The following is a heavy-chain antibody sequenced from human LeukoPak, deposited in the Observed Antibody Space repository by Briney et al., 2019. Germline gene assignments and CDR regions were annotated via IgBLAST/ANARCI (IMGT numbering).Heavy chain of an antibody. D-gene: IGHD3-9*01. CDR2: IYSGGST. CDR3: AREHYDILTGKFDY. CDR1: GFTVSSNY. V-gene: IGHV3-66*01. J-gene: IGHJ4*02. Sequence: GGSLRLSCATSGFTVSSNYMSWVRQAPGKGLEWVSVIYSGGSTYYADSVKGRFTISRDNSKNTLYLQMNSLRAEDTAVYYCAREHYDILTGKFDYWGQGTLVTVSS.